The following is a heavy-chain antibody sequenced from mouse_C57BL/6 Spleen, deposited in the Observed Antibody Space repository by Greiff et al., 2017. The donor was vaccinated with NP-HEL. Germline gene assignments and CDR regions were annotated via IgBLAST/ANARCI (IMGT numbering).Heavy chain of an antibody. J-gene: IGHJ3*01. D-gene: IGHD1-1*01. Sequence: VQVVESGPGLVQPSQSLSITCTVSGFSLTSYGVHWVRQSPGKGLEWLGVIWSGGSTDYNAAFISRLSISKDNSKSQVFFKMNSLQADDTAIYYCARSHYYGSSYGFAYWGQGTLVTVSA. CDR3: ARSHYYGSSYGFAY. CDR2: IWSGGST. V-gene: IGHV2-2*01. CDR1: GFSLTSYG.